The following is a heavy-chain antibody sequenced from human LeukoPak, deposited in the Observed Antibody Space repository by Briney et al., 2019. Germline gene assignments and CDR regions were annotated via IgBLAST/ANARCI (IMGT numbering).Heavy chain of an antibody. D-gene: IGHD3-10*01. CDR2: ISWNRVTI. Sequence: PGGSLRLSCVASGFTFDDYAMHWVRQAPGKGLEWVSGISWNRVTIGYVDSVKGRFTISRDNAKNSLYLQMNSLRPEDTALYYCAKYYYGSGNKGYFDYWGQGTLVTVSS. V-gene: IGHV3-9*01. CDR3: AKYYYGSGNKGYFDY. CDR1: GFTFDDYA. J-gene: IGHJ4*02.